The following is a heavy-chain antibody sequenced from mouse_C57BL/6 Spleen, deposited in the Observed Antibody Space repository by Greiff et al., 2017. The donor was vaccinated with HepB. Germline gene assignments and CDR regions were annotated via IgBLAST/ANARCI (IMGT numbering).Heavy chain of an antibody. CDR3: QTAQATLAWFAY. D-gene: IGHD3-2*02. J-gene: IGHJ3*01. CDR1: GYTFTSYW. V-gene: IGHV1-53*01. Sequence: VQPQQPGTELVKPGASVKLSCKASGYTFTSYWMHWVKQRPGQGLEWIGNINPSNGGTNYNEKFKGKATLTADKSSSTAYMELRSLTSEDSAVYFCQTAQATLAWFAYWGQGTLVTVSA. CDR2: INPSNGGT.